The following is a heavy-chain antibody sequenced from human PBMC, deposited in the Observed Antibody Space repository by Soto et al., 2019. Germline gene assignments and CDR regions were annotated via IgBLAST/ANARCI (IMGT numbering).Heavy chain of an antibody. CDR2: ISFDGNNK. Sequence: QVQLVESGGDVVQPGRSLRLSCVASGFSFSAYTMHWVRQAPGKGLEWVAAISFDGNNKYYADSVKDRFTISRDNPKNTMYVQMNSRITDDTAVYYCGRDRRFGDGYNLGFEYWGQGTLVTVSS. CDR3: GRDRRFGDGYNLGFEY. J-gene: IGHJ4*02. CDR1: GFSFSAYT. V-gene: IGHV3-30*03. D-gene: IGHD5-12*01.